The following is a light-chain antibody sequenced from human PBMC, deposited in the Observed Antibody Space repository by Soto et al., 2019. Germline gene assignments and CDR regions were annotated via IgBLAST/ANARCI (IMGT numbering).Light chain of an antibody. CDR3: ASFSSGTSLV. CDR2: EVN. J-gene: IGLJ1*01. CDR1: RSDIGDSNF. V-gene: IGLV2-14*01. Sequence: QSALTQPASVSGSPGQSVTISCTGPRSDIGDSNFISWYQHSPGKAPRLLIYEVNNRSSGVSRRFSGSKAGNTASLTISGLLDDDESYYFCASFSSGTSLVFGSGTKLTVL.